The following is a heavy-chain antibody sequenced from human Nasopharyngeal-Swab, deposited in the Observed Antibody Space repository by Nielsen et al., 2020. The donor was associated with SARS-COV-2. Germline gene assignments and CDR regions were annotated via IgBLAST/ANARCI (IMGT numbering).Heavy chain of an antibody. CDR1: GFTFSSYW. CDR3: ARDNDRYDFWSGYYYWSNWFDP. J-gene: IGHJ5*02. D-gene: IGHD3-3*01. Sequence: LSLTCAASGFTFSSYWMSWVRQAPGKGLEWVANIKQDGSEKYYVDSVKGRFTISRDNAKNSLYLQMNSLRAEDTAVYYCARDNDRYDFWSGYYYWSNWFDPWGQGTLVTVSS. CDR2: IKQDGSEK. V-gene: IGHV3-7*01.